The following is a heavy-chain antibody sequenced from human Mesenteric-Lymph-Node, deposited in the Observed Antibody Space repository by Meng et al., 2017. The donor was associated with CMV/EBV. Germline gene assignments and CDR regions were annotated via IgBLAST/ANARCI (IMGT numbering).Heavy chain of an antibody. J-gene: IGHJ4*02. CDR2: IRNKAYGGTT. CDR3: TSLITIFGVGGDY. CDR1: GFTFSSYA. Sequence: GESLKISCAASGFTFSSYAMSWVRQAPGKGLEWVGFIRNKAYGGTTEYAASVKGRFTISRDDSRSIAYLQMDSLKSEDTALYYCTSLITIFGVGGDYWGQGTLVTVSS. D-gene: IGHD3-3*01. V-gene: IGHV3-49*04.